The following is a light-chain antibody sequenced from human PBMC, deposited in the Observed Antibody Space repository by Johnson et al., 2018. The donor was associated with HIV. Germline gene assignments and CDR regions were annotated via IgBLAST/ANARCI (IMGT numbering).Light chain of an antibody. CDR2: DNN. Sequence: QSVLTQPPSVSAAPGQKVTISCSGSNSNIGNNYVSWYQQLPGTAPKLLIYDNNKRPSGIPDRFSGSKSGTSATLGITGLQTGDEADCYCETWDSSLSGYYVFGTGTKLTVL. CDR1: NSNIGNNY. J-gene: IGLJ1*01. CDR3: ETWDSSLSGYYV. V-gene: IGLV1-51*01.